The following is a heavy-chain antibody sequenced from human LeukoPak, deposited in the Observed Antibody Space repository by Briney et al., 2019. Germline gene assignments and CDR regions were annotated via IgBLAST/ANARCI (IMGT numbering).Heavy chain of an antibody. CDR2: IYYSGST. D-gene: IGHD6-19*01. CDR1: ADSMTGNY. CDR3: ARGGWSLDY. V-gene: IGHV4-59*01. J-gene: IGHJ4*02. Sequence: SETLSLTCTVSADSMTGNYWSWIRQPPGKGLEWIGYIYYSGSTNYNPSLKSRVSISVDTSKIQFSLRLSSVTAADTALYYCARGGWSLDYWGQGSLVAVSS.